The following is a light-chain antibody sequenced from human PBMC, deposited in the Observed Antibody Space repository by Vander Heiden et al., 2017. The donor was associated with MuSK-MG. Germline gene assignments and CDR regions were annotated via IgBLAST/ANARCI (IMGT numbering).Light chain of an antibody. CDR1: QSISSY. J-gene: IGKJ1*01. Sequence: DIQMAPSPSSLSASVGDRVTITCRASQSISSYLNWYQQKPGKAPKRLIDAASSLQSGVPSRFSGSGSGTDFTLTISSLQPEDFATYYWQQSYSTPRTFGQGTKVEIK. V-gene: IGKV1-39*01. CDR3: QQSYSTPRT. CDR2: AAS.